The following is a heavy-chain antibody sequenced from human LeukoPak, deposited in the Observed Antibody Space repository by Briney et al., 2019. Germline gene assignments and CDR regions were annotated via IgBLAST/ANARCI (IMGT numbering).Heavy chain of an antibody. Sequence: GGSLRLSCAASGFTFSSYWMHWVRQAPGKGLVWVSRINSDGSSISYADSVKGRFTISRDNAKNSLYLQMNSLRAEDTAVYYCAREEVTMYYFDSWGQGTLVTVSS. V-gene: IGHV3-74*01. CDR1: GFTFSSYW. J-gene: IGHJ4*02. D-gene: IGHD2-21*02. CDR2: INSDGSSI. CDR3: AREEVTMYYFDS.